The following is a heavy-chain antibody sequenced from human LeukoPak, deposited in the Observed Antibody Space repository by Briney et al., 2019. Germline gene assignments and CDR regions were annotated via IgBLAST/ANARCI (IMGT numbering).Heavy chain of an antibody. D-gene: IGHD2-2*01. CDR2: MNPNSGNT. CDR1: GYTFTSYD. J-gene: IGHJ6*03. Sequence: ASVKVSCKASGYTFTSYDINWVRQATGQGLEWMGWMNPNSGNTGYAQKFQGRVTMTRNTSISTAYMELSSLRSEDTAVYYCARTAIVVVPAATKKYYYYYYMDVWGKETTVTVSS. CDR3: ARTAIVVVPAATKKYYYYYYMDV. V-gene: IGHV1-8*01.